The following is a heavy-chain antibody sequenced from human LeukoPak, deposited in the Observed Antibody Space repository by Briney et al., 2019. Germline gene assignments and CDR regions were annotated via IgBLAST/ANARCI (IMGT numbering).Heavy chain of an antibody. CDR3: AKDRGGGSGWPYYDYYYGMDV. J-gene: IGHJ6*04. Sequence: GGSLRLSCAASGFTFSSYAMSWVRQAPGKGLEWVSAISGSGGSTYYADSVKGRFTISRDNSKNTLYLQMNSLRAEDTAVYYCAKDRGGGSGWPYYDYYYGMDVWGKRTTVTASS. CDR1: GFTFSSYA. V-gene: IGHV3-23*01. D-gene: IGHD6-19*01. CDR2: ISGSGGST.